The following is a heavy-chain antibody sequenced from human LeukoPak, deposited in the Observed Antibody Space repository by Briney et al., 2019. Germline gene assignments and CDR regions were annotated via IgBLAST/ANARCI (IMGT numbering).Heavy chain of an antibody. CDR2: IIPIFGTA. V-gene: IGHV1-69*13. J-gene: IGHJ4*02. D-gene: IGHD3-10*01. CDR1: GYTFTSYA. Sequence: SVKVSCKASGYTFTSYAISWVRQAPGQGLEWMGGIIPIFGTANYAQKFQGRVTITADESTSTAYMELSSLRSEDTAVYYCARGHGSGSYSPFGYWGQGTLVTVSS. CDR3: ARGHGSGSYSPFGY.